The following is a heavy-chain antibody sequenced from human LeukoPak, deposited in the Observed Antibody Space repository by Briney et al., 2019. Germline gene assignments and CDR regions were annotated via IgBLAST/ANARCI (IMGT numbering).Heavy chain of an antibody. Sequence: GGSLRLSCVASDFTFDFYWMTWVRQAPGKGLEWLANILPDGSQKYYVDSVKGRFTISRDNPKNSLYLHINNLRAEDTAVYYCGRLAHNAWYAIDFWGQGTLVTVSS. V-gene: IGHV3-7*01. D-gene: IGHD2-2*01. J-gene: IGHJ4*02. CDR1: DFTFDFYW. CDR3: GRLAHNAWYAIDF. CDR2: ILPDGSQK.